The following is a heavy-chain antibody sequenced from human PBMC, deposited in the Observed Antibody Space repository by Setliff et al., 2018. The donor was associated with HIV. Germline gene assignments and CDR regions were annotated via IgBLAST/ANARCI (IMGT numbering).Heavy chain of an antibody. J-gene: IGHJ4*02. Sequence: SETLSLTCAVYGGSFSAYYWSWIRQSPEMGLEWIAEISHTGSTKYNPSLGSRVTISLATSKNQVSLSLRSLSAADTAVYYCARDKRYRFPFDSWGQGTLVTVSS. V-gene: IGHV4-34*01. CDR2: ISHTGST. CDR1: GGSFSAYY. D-gene: IGHD2-2*02. CDR3: ARDKRYRFPFDS.